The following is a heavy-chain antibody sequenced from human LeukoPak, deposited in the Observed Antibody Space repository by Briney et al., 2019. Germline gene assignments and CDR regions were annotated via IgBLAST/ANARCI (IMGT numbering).Heavy chain of an antibody. Sequence: SETLSLTCAVYGGSFSGYYWSWIRQPPGKGLEWIGEINHSGSTNYNPSLKSRVTISVDTSKNQFSLKLSSMTAADTAVYYCASGNTGYDRDSFDIWGQGTMVTVSS. CDR3: ASGNTGYDRDSFDI. CDR2: INHSGST. D-gene: IGHD5-12*01. V-gene: IGHV4-34*01. J-gene: IGHJ3*02. CDR1: GGSFSGYY.